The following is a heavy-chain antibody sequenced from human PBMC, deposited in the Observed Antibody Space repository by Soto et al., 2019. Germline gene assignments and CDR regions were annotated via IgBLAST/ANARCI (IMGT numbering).Heavy chain of an antibody. CDR3: TLHIVVVTAIYNYFVY. Sequence: EVQLVESGGGLVKPGGSLRLSCTAPGFTFSDAWMSWVRQAPGEGLEWVGRIKSKADGGTTDYAAPVRGRFTISRDDSKNTLYLQMNSLKTEDTAVYYCTLHIVVVTAIYNYFVYWGQGTLVTVSS. CDR2: IKSKADGGTT. D-gene: IGHD2-21*02. V-gene: IGHV3-15*01. CDR1: GFTFSDAW. J-gene: IGHJ4*02.